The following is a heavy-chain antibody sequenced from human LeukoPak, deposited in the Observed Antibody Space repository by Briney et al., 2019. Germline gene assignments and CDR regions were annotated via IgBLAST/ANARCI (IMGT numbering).Heavy chain of an antibody. J-gene: IGHJ4*02. D-gene: IGHD5-12*01. CDR3: ARRDSGFEFFDY. CDR2: IYPGDSDT. V-gene: IGHV5-51*01. CDR1: GYSFTNYW. Sequence: RPGEPLEISCKGSGYSFTNYWIGWVRQLPGKGLEWMGIIYPGDSDTRYNPSFQGEVTISADKSISTAYLQWSSLKASDTAMYYCARRDSGFEFFDYWGQRTLVTVSS.